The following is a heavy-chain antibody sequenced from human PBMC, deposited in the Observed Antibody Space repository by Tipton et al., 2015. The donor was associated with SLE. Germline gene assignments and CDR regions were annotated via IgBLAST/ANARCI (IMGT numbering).Heavy chain of an antibody. CDR3: ARGEAYSNYEDY. CDR2: ISPYNGNT. J-gene: IGHJ4*02. V-gene: IGHV1-18*01. Sequence: QVQLVQSGAEVKKPGASVKVSCKASDYTFTNYGLSWVRQAPGQGLEWVGWISPYNGNTNHAQRLQDRVTLTTDTSTNTAYMELRSLKSDDTAVYYCARGEAYSNYEDYWGQGTLVTVSS. CDR1: DYTFTNYG. D-gene: IGHD4-11*01.